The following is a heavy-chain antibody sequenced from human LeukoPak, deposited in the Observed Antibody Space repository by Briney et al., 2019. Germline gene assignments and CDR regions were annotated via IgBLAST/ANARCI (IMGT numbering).Heavy chain of an antibody. CDR2: ISSYKSNT. CDR3: ARDRVYCSGGSCYARTYYYYMDV. D-gene: IGHD2-15*01. Sequence: GASVKVSCKASGYTFTSYGISWVRQAPGQGLEWMGWISSYKSNTNYAQKFQGRVTMTTDTSTSTAYMELRSLRSDDTAVYYCARDRVYCSGGSCYARTYYYYMDVWGKGTTVTVSS. J-gene: IGHJ6*03. CDR1: GYTFTSYG. V-gene: IGHV1-18*01.